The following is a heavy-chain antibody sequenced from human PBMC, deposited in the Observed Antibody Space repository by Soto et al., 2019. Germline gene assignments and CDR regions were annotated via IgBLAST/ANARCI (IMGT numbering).Heavy chain of an antibody. CDR3: ARQRGFNYGFDN. J-gene: IGHJ4*02. D-gene: IGHD5-18*01. CDR1: GFTASDNY. CDR2: IYSGGST. Sequence: GGSLRLSCVASGFTASDNYMSWVRQAPGKGLEWVSVIYSGGSTYHAESVRGRFTISRDSLKNTVYLQMDRLRAEDTAIYYCARQRGFNYGFDNWGQGTLVTVSS. V-gene: IGHV3-53*01.